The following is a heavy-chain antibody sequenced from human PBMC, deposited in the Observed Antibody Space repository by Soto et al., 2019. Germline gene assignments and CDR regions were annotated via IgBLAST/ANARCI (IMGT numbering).Heavy chain of an antibody. CDR3: GKGHRYYQGDYNYYGMDV. V-gene: IGHV3-23*01. CDR2: STGPGGST. D-gene: IGHD2-8*01. Sequence: GGSLRLSCAASGFPFNSYAISWVRQGPGKGLEWVAASTGPGGSTYNEDSVKGRFTVSRDNSKKTVYLQLDGLRAEDTAIYYWGKGHRYYQGDYNYYGMDVWGQGTTVTVSS. J-gene: IGHJ6*02. CDR1: GFPFNSYA.